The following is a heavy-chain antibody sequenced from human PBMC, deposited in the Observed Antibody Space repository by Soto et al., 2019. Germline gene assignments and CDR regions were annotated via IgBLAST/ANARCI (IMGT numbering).Heavy chain of an antibody. J-gene: IGHJ6*03. CDR3: ARGARGLYFMDV. V-gene: IGHV3-74*01. Sequence: EVQVVESGGGLVQPGGSLRLSCAASGFTFSDYWMHWVRQAPGKGLVWVSRIKGDLITTNYADSVKGRFTISRDNARNTVSLQIDSLRAEDTAVYYCARGARGLYFMDVWGKGTTVTVSS. CDR2: IKGDLITT. CDR1: GFTFSDYW. D-gene: IGHD5-12*01.